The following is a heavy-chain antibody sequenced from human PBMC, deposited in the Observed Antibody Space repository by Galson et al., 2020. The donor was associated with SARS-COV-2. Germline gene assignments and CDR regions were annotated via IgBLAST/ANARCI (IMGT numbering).Heavy chain of an antibody. V-gene: IGHV3-23*01. J-gene: IGHJ4*02. D-gene: IGHD3-16*01. CDR2: ISDSGGST. CDR3: AKRGGSWYYFDS. Sequence: GESLKISCAASGFTFSAYAMSWVRQAPGKGLEWVSGISDSGGSTYFAESVKGRVTISRDNSKSTLYLQINYLRADDTAVYYCAKRGGSWYYFDSWGQGTLVTVSS. CDR1: GFTFSAYA.